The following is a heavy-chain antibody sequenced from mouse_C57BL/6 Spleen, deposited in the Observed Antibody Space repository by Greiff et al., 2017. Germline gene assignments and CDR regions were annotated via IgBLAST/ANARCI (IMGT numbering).Heavy chain of an antibody. CDR2: IYPRSGNT. V-gene: IGHV1-81*01. J-gene: IGHJ3*01. CDR1: GYTFTSYG. CDR3: ARWSGSSWFAY. Sequence: VKLQQSGAELARPGASVKLSCKASGYTFTSYGIRWVKQRPGQGLEWIGEIYPRSGNTYYNEKFKGKATLTADKSSSTAYMELRSLTSEDSAVXFCARWSGSSWFAYWGQGTLVTVSA.